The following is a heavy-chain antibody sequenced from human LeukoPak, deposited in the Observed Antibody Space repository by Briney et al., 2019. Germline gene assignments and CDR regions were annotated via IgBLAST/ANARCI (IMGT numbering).Heavy chain of an antibody. J-gene: IGHJ4*02. Sequence: GGSLRLSCAASGFTFSSCWMHWVRQVPGKGLVWVSSISNTGGYIYYADSVKGRSTISRDNAKNSLYLQMNSLRAEDTAVYYCARGERVPAAFFDYWGQGTLVTVSS. CDR2: ISNTGGYI. V-gene: IGHV3-21*01. CDR1: GFTFSSCW. CDR3: ARGERVPAAFFDY. D-gene: IGHD2-2*01.